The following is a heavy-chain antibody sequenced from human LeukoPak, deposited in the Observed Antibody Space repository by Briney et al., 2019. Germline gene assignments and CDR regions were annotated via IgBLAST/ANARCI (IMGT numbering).Heavy chain of an antibody. CDR1: GFNVSSNY. CDR2: IYSGGSK. CDR3: AKGGAAAAKVFYY. D-gene: IGHD6-13*01. J-gene: IGHJ4*02. V-gene: IGHV3-53*01. Sequence: GGSLRLSCAASGFNVSSNYMSWVRQAPGKGLEWVSVIYSGGSKYYADSVKGRFTVSRDNSKNTLCLQMNSLRVEDTAVYYCAKGGAAAAKVFYYWGQGTLVTVSS.